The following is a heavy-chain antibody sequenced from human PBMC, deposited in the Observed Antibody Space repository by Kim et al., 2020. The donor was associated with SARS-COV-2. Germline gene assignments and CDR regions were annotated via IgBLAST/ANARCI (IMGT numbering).Heavy chain of an antibody. D-gene: IGHD3-22*01. Sequence: QKLQGRVTMTTDTSTSTAYMELRSLRSDDTAVYYCARSGQYYYDTRAFDIWGQGTMVTVSS. CDR3: ARSGQYYYDTRAFDI. V-gene: IGHV1-18*01. J-gene: IGHJ3*02.